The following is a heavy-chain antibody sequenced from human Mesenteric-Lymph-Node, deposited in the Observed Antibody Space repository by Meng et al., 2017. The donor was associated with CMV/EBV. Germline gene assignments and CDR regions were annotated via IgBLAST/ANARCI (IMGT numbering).Heavy chain of an antibody. CDR1: GYTFIGNN. CDR2: INSKNGDT. J-gene: IGHJ5*02. Sequence: ASVKVSCKTSGYTFIGNNIHWVRQAPGQGLEWLGWINSKNGDTKYARKFQGRVTMTRDTSISTAYMELSRLRSDDTAVYYCARAGYCSSTSCYYNWFDPWGQGTLVTVSS. D-gene: IGHD2-2*01. V-gene: IGHV1-2*02. CDR3: ARAGYCSSTSCYYNWFDP.